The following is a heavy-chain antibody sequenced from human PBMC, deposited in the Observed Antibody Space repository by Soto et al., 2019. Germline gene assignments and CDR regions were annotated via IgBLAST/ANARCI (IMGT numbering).Heavy chain of an antibody. CDR2: INSDGSIT. J-gene: IGHJ4*02. CDR3: VRYSRSVGGSYRPDY. V-gene: IGHV3-74*01. Sequence: GGSLRLSCAASGFTFSSYWMHWVRQVPEKGLVWVSRINSDGSITNYADAVKGRFTISGDNVKNTLYLQMNSLRAEDTAVYYCVRYSRSVGGSYRPDYWGQGTLVTVSS. CDR1: GFTFSSYW. D-gene: IGHD3-16*02.